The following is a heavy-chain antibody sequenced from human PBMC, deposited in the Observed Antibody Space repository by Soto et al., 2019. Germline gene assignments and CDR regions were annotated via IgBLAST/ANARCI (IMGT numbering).Heavy chain of an antibody. CDR2: ISAYNGST. CDR1: GYTFTSYG. D-gene: IGHD3-10*01. CDR3: ARDLGYYGSGTTAPFDY. Sequence: ASVKVSCKASGYTFTSYGISWVRQAPGQGLEWMGWISAYNGSTNYAQKLQGRVTMTTDTSTSTAYMELRSLRSDDTAVYYCARDLGYYGSGTTAPFDYWGQGTLVTVSS. J-gene: IGHJ4*02. V-gene: IGHV1-18*01.